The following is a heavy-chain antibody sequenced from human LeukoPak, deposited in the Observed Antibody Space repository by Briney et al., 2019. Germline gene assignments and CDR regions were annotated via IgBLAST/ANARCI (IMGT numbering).Heavy chain of an antibody. CDR1: GFTFSSYA. CDR2: ISYDGSNK. V-gene: IGHV3-30*04. J-gene: IGHJ4*02. D-gene: IGHD5-12*01. Sequence: PGGSLRLSCAASGFTFSSYAMHWVRQAPGKGLEWVAVISYDGSNKYYADSVKGRFTISRDNSKNTLYLQMNSLRAEDTAVYYCARENAGGWLRGCFDYWGQGTLVTVSS. CDR3: ARENAGGWLRGCFDY.